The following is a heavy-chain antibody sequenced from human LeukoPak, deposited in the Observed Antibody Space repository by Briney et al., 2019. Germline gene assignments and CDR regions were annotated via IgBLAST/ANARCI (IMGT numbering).Heavy chain of an antibody. Sequence: SETLSLTCAVSGGSISSGGYSWSWIRQPPGKGLEWIGYIYHSGSTYYNPSLKSRVTISVDRSKNQFSLKLSSVTAADTAVYYCARVEMATIFFDYWGQGTLVTVSS. D-gene: IGHD5-24*01. CDR2: IYHSGST. J-gene: IGHJ4*02. V-gene: IGHV4-30-2*01. CDR3: ARVEMATIFFDY. CDR1: GGSISSGGYS.